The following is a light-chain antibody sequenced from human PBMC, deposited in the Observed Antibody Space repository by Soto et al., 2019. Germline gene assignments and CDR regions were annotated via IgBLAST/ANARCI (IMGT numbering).Light chain of an antibody. Sequence: DIQTTQSPSTLSAFVGDRVTITCRASQSISNWLAWYQQKPGKAPKLLISRASTLESGVPSRFSGSGSGTEFTLTISSLQPDDFSTYYCQQYVSVSLLTFGGGTKVDIK. J-gene: IGKJ4*01. CDR3: QQYVSVSLLT. CDR1: QSISNW. CDR2: RAS. V-gene: IGKV1-5*03.